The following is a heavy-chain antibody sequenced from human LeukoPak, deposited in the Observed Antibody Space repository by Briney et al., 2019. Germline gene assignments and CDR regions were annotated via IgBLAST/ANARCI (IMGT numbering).Heavy chain of an antibody. CDR2: INHSGST. D-gene: IGHD3-10*01. CDR3: PRLYGSGSYYRH. J-gene: IGHJ4*02. CDR1: GGSFSGYY. V-gene: IGHV4-34*01. Sequence: SETLSLTCAVYGGSFSGYYWSWIRQPPGKGLEWIGEINHSGSTNYNPSLKSRVIISVDTSKNQFSLKLSSVTAADTAVYYCPRLYGSGSYYRHWGQGILVTVSS.